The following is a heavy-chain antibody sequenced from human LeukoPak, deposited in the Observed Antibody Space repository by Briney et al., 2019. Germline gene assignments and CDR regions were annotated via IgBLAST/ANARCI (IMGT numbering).Heavy chain of an antibody. CDR2: IKQDGSEK. J-gene: IGHJ6*03. V-gene: IGHV3-7*01. Sequence: GGSLRLSCAASGFTFSSYWMTWVRQAPGKGLEWVANIKQDGSEKYYVDSVKGRFTISRDNAKNSLYLQMNSLRAEDTAVYYCAREGSDWNYYCYMDVWGKGTTVTISS. D-gene: IGHD6-19*01. CDR3: AREGSDWNYYCYMDV. CDR1: GFTFSSYW.